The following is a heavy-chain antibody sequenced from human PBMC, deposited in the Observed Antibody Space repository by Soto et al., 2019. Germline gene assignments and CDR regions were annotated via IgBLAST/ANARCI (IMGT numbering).Heavy chain of an antibody. V-gene: IGHV4-34*01. J-gene: IGHJ4*02. Sequence: QVQLQQWGAGLLKPSETLSLTCGVTGGSFNGYFWTWIRQPPGKGLEWLGQINPSGSTNDNPSLKSRVIMSVDTSKNIVSLNLLSVTAADTAVYYCARGLIALGGTVSHWGRGTLVTVSS. D-gene: IGHD1-26*01. CDR1: GGSFNGYF. CDR3: ARGLIALGGTVSH. CDR2: INPSGST.